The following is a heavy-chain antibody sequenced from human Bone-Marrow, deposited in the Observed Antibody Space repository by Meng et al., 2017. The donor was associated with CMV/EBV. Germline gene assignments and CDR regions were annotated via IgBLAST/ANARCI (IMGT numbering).Heavy chain of an antibody. Sequence: GESLKISCAASGFAFNTHWMHWVRQAPGKGLEWVSGINWIGGNTHYADSVKGRFTISRDNAKNSLYLQMNSLRAGDTALYYCARATLPHYYDSSGYYVAFDYWGQGTLVTVSS. D-gene: IGHD3-22*01. CDR1: GFAFNTHW. CDR2: INWIGGNT. CDR3: ARATLPHYYDSSGYYVAFDY. J-gene: IGHJ4*02. V-gene: IGHV3-20*04.